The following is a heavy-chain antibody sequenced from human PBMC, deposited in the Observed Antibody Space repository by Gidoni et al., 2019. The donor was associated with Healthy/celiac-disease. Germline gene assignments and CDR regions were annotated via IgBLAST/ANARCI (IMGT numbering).Heavy chain of an antibody. CDR1: GFTFSSYA. J-gene: IGHJ4*02. CDR3: AKDPGAAAGLPNYFDY. CDR2: ICGSGGST. Sequence: EVQLLESGGGLVQPGGSLRLSCAASGFTFSSYAMSWVRQAPGKGLEWVSAICGSGGSTYYADSVKGRFTISRDNSKNTLYLQMNSLRAEDTAVYYCAKDPGAAAGLPNYFDYWGQGTLVTVSS. D-gene: IGHD6-13*01. V-gene: IGHV3-23*01.